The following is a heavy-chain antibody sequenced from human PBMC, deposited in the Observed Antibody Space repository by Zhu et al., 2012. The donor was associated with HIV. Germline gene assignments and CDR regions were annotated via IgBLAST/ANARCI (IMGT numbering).Heavy chain of an antibody. CDR2: VYYTGTT. J-gene: IGHJ4*02. V-gene: IGHV4-59*11. CDR1: GGSTSSHY. D-gene: IGHD3-22*01. CDR3: ARLRDTSGYYYPFDY. Sequence: QVQLQESGPGLVKPSETLSLTCSVSGGSTSSHYWSWIRQPPGKGLEWIGYVYYTGTTNYNPSLKSRVTISLDMSKNQFSLKLTSVTAADTAVYYCARLRDTSGYYYPFDYWAREPWSPSTQ.